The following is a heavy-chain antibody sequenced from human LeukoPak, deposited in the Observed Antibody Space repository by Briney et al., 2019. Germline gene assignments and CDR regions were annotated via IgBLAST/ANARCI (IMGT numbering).Heavy chain of an antibody. D-gene: IGHD1-26*01. V-gene: IGHV4-59*01. CDR1: GGSMNSYY. J-gene: IGHJ6*02. Sequence: SETLSLTCTVSGGSMNSYYWSWVRQPPGKGLEWIGYIYYSGSTNYNPSLKSRVTISVDTSKNQFSLKLSSVTAADTAVYYCARVTRSGSYYYYYGMDVWGQGTTVTVSS. CDR3: ARVTRSGSYYYYYGMDV. CDR2: IYYSGST.